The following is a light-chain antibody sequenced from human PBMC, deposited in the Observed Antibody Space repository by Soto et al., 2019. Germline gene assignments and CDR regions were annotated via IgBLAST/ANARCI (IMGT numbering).Light chain of an antibody. CDR3: QQYGSSSWT. CDR2: GAS. CDR1: QSVSSSY. J-gene: IGKJ1*01. Sequence: EIVLTQSPGTLSLSPGERATLSCRASQSVSSSYLAWYQQKPGQAPRLLIYGASSRATGIPDRFSGSGSGTDFTLTISRLEPEDFAVSYCQQYGSSSWTFGQGTKVE. V-gene: IGKV3-20*01.